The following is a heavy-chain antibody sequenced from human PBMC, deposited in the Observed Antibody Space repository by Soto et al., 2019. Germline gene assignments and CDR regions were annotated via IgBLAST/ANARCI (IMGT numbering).Heavy chain of an antibody. CDR1: GFSFSTYT. V-gene: IGHV3-23*01. J-gene: IGHJ4*02. Sequence: GGLMRLSCGAAGFSFSTYTMSWVRRDPGKGLEWVSTISGSGGSPSYAESVLGRFTISRDNPKKMLYLQMNSLRAEDTAVYYCAKARCTTSNCYVPDYWGQGTLVTVSS. CDR3: AKARCTTSNCYVPDY. CDR2: ISGSGGSP. D-gene: IGHD2-8*01.